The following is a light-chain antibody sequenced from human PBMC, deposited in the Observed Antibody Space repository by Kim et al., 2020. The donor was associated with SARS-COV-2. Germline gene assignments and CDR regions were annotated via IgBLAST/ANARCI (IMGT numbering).Light chain of an antibody. CDR3: YSATDNNRV. Sequence: SYELTQPSSVSVSPGQTAKITCSGDVLAKKYARWFQQKPGQAPVLLIYKDSERPSGIPERFSGSSSGTTVTLTISGALVEDDADYYCYSATDNNRVFGGGTQLTV. CDR1: VLAKKY. V-gene: IGLV3-27*01. J-gene: IGLJ3*02. CDR2: KDS.